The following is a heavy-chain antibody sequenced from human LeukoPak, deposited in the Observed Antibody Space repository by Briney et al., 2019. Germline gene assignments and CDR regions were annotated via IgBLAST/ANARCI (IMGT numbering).Heavy chain of an antibody. CDR2: VNSDGTST. CDR1: GFTISSYW. J-gene: IGHJ4*02. V-gene: IGHV3-74*03. CDR3: IRDVEEN. Sequence: GGPLRLSCVVSGFTISSYWMHWVRQAPGKGLVWVARVNSDGTSTTYADSVKGRFTISRDNAKNTVYLQMSSLRADDTAVYYCIRDVEENWGQGTLVSVSS. D-gene: IGHD2-21*01.